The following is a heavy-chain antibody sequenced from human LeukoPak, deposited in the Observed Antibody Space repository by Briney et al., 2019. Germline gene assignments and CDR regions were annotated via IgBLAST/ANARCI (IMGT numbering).Heavy chain of an antibody. Sequence: SGGSLRLSCAASGFTVSSNYMSWVRQAPGKGLEWVSVIYSGGSTYYADSVKGRFTISRDNSKNTLYLQMNSLRAEDTAVYYCARASYYARDYFDYWGQGTLVTVSS. CDR1: GFTVSSNY. CDR2: IYSGGST. D-gene: IGHD3-22*01. J-gene: IGHJ4*02. V-gene: IGHV3-53*01. CDR3: ARASYYARDYFDY.